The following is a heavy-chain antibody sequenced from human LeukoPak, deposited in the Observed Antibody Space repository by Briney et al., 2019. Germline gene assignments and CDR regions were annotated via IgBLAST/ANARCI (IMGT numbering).Heavy chain of an antibody. CDR2: ITGSGVTT. D-gene: IGHD3-9*01. V-gene: IGHV3-23*01. Sequence: PGGSLRLSCAASGPTFSSYVMTWVRQAPGKGLEWVSGITGSGVTTYYADSVKGRFTISRDNSKNTLYLQMNSLRAHDTAVYYCAKEIYYYIDWGQGALVTVSS. J-gene: IGHJ4*02. CDR1: GPTFSSYV. CDR3: AKEIYYYID.